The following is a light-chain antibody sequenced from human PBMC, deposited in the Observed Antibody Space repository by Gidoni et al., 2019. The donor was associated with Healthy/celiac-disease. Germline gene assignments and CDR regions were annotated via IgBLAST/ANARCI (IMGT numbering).Light chain of an antibody. CDR1: LSVSSSY. CDR2: GAS. J-gene: IGKJ4*01. V-gene: IGKV3-20*01. Sequence: EIVLTQSPGTLSLSPGERATLSCRASLSVSSSYLAWYQQKPGQAPRLLIYGASSRATGIPDSFSGSGSGTDFTLTISRLEPEDFAVYYCQQYGSSPKLTFGGGTKVEIK. CDR3: QQYGSSPKLT.